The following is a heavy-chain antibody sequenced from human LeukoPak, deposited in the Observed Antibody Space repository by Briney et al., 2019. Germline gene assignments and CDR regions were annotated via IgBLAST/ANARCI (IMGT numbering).Heavy chain of an antibody. CDR3: ARGAEGRSSTYGMDD. CDR1: GFTFSSYD. Sequence: GGSLRLSCAASGFTFSSYDMHWVRQATGKGLEWVSTIGTAGDTYYPGSVKGRFTISRENAKNSLYLQMNSLRAGDTAVYYCARGAEGRSSTYGMDDWGQGTTVTVSS. V-gene: IGHV3-13*01. J-gene: IGHJ6*02. D-gene: IGHD2-15*01. CDR2: IGTAGDT.